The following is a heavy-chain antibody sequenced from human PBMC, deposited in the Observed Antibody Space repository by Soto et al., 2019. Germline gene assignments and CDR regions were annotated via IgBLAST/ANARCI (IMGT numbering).Heavy chain of an antibody. CDR3: ARVEYSSSPLARGGYNWFDP. Sequence: GASVKVSCKASGGTFSSYAISWVRQAPGQGLEWMGGIIPIFGTANYAQKFQGRVTITADKSTSTAYMELSSLRSEDTAVYYCARVEYSSSPLARGGYNWFDPWGQGTLVTVSS. V-gene: IGHV1-69*06. CDR2: IIPIFGTA. J-gene: IGHJ5*02. D-gene: IGHD6-6*01. CDR1: GGTFSSYA.